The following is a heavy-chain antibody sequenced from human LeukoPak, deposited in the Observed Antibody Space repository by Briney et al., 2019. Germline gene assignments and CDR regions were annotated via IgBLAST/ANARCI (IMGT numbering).Heavy chain of an antibody. D-gene: IGHD3-10*01. CDR2: IRYDGSNK. J-gene: IGHJ4*02. V-gene: IGHV3-30*02. CDR3: AKGLLLWFGGAESIEAFDY. Sequence: GGSLRLSCAASGFTFSSYGMHWVRQAPGKGLEWVAFIRYDGSNKYYADSVKGRFTISRDNSKNTLYLQMNSLRAEDTAVYYCAKGLLLWFGGAESIEAFDYWGQGTLVTVFS. CDR1: GFTFSSYG.